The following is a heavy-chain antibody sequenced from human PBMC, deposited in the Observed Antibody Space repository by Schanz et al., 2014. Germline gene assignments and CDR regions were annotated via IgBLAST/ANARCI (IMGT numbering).Heavy chain of an antibody. D-gene: IGHD1-1*01. V-gene: IGHV3-23*01. J-gene: IGHJ4*02. Sequence: EVQLLESGGGLVPPGGSLRLSCAASGFNFSDYAMCWVRQAPGKGLEWVSSISSGGGSTYYADSVKGRFTISRDNAKNSLYLEMNSLRAEDTALYYCARDRRNADLDYWGQGTLVTVSS. CDR3: ARDRRNADLDY. CDR2: ISSGGGST. CDR1: GFNFSDYA.